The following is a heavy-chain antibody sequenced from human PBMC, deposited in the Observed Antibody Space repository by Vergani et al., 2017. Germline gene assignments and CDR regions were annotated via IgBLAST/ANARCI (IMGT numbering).Heavy chain of an antibody. Sequence: VQLVESGGGLVQPGGSLRLSLTASGFTFRSFWRTWARQAPGKGREGVANIKQEGSEKYYVDSVKGRFTIARDNAKNSLYLQMNSLRAEDTAVYYCAREESHGAHYDFWSGYYGYYYYYMDVWGKGTTVTVSS. CDR1: GFTFRSFW. V-gene: IGHV3-7*01. D-gene: IGHD3-3*01. J-gene: IGHJ6*03. CDR3: AREESHGAHYDFWSGYYGYYYYYMDV. CDR2: IKQEGSEK.